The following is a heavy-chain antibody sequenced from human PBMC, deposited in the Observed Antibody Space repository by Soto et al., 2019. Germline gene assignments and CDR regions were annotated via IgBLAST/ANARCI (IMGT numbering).Heavy chain of an antibody. CDR2: IDDSGAST. D-gene: IGHD2-2*01. Sequence: WGSLRLSCEASGFTFSNYTMSWVRQAPGKGLEWVSGIDDSGASTYYADSMKGRFSISRDNSKNTLYLQMHGLRVEDTAVYYCAKDVYRCATMPCFDTWGQGTLVTVSS. CDR3: AKDVYRCATMPCFDT. V-gene: IGHV3-23*01. CDR1: GFTFSNYT. J-gene: IGHJ5*02.